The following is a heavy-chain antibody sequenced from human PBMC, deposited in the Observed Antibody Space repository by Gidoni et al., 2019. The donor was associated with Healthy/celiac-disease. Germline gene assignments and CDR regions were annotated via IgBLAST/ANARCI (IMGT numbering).Heavy chain of an antibody. CDR3: ARSLGGVVVVAATGVDWFDP. CDR2: IYPGDSAT. Sequence: EVQLVQSGAEVKKPGESLKIYCKGSGYSFTSYWIGWVLHMPGKGLEWMGIIYPGDSATRYSPSFQGQVTISADKSISTAYLQWSSLKASDTAMYYCARSLGGVVVVAATGVDWFDPWGQGTLVTVSS. J-gene: IGHJ5*02. CDR1: GYSFTSYW. V-gene: IGHV5-51*01. D-gene: IGHD2-15*01.